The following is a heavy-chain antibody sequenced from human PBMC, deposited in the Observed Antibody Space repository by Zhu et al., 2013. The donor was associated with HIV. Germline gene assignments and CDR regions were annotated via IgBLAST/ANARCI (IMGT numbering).Heavy chain of an antibody. CDR2: IIPIFGTA. CDR1: GGTFTSYA. V-gene: IGHV1-69*01. Sequence: QVQLVQSAAEVKTPGSSVKVSCKASGGTFTSYAINWVRQAPGQGLEWMGGIIPIFGTANYAQKFQGRVTITADESTSTAYMELSSLRSEDTAVYYCAREAGYCGGDCYLGYWGQGTLVTVSS. D-gene: IGHD2-21*02. CDR3: AREAGYCGGDCYLGY. J-gene: IGHJ4*02.